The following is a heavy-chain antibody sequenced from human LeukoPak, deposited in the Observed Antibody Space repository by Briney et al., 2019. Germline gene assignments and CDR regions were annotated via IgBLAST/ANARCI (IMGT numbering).Heavy chain of an antibody. J-gene: IGHJ4*02. V-gene: IGHV1-46*01. Sequence: ASVTLSCTSSGYTFTIYYMHWVRQAPGQGLEWMGIINPSGGSTSYAQKFQGRVTMTRATSTSTVYMELSSLRSEDTAVYYCARSNNYYESSGYYAKSRRDFDYWGQGTLVTVSS. D-gene: IGHD3-22*01. CDR2: INPSGGST. CDR1: GYTFTIYY. CDR3: ARSNNYYESSGYYAKSRRDFDY.